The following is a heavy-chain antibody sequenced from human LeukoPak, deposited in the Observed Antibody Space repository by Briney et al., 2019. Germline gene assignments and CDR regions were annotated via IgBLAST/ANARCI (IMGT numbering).Heavy chain of an antibody. D-gene: IGHD1-26*01. Sequence: ASVKVSCKVSGYTLTELSMHWVRQAPGKGLEWMGGFDPEDGETIYAQKFQGRVTVTEDTSTDTAYMELSSLRSEDTAVYYCATGSLGSYYLSLDYWGQGTLVTVSS. CDR3: ATGSLGSYYLSLDY. V-gene: IGHV1-24*01. J-gene: IGHJ4*02. CDR1: GYTLTELS. CDR2: FDPEDGET.